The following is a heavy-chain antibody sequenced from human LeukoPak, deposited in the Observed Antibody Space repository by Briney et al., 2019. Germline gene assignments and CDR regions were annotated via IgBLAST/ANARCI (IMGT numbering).Heavy chain of an antibody. CDR3: ASGTGYYPSDY. CDR1: GFTFSSYW. V-gene: IGHV3-74*01. D-gene: IGHD3-22*01. CDR2: INSDGSST. J-gene: IGHJ4*02. Sequence: GGSLRLSCAASGFTFSSYWMHWVRQAPGKGLVWVSRINSDGSSTSYADSVKGRFTISRDNAKNTLYLQMNGLRAEDTAVYYCASGTGYYPSDYWGQGTLVTVSS.